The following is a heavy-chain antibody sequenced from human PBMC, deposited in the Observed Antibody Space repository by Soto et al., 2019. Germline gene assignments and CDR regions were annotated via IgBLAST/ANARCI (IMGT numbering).Heavy chain of an antibody. J-gene: IGHJ4*02. CDR1: GFTFSSYA. V-gene: IGHV3-23*01. Sequence: GGSLRLSCASSGFTFSSYAMSWVRQAPGKGLEWVSAISGSGGSTYYADSVKGRFTISRDNSKNTLYLQMNSLRSEDTAVYYCAREYCSSTSCKQPPLFDYWGQGTLVTFSS. CDR3: AREYCSSTSCKQPPLFDY. D-gene: IGHD2-2*01. CDR2: ISGSGGST.